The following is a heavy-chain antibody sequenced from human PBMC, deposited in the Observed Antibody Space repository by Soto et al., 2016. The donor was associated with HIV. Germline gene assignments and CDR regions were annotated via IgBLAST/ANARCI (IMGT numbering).Heavy chain of an antibody. CDR1: GFSFDEYA. CDR3: VKDNSGWYYFDY. CDR2: ISWNSGNI. D-gene: IGHD6-19*01. Sequence: EVQLVESGGGLVQPGRSLRLSCAASGFSFDEYAMHWARQVPGKGLEWVSGISWNSGNIGYADSVKGRFTISRDNAKNSLVLQMNSLRPEDTAFYYCVKDNSGWYYFDYWGQGTLVTVSS. J-gene: IGHJ4*02. V-gene: IGHV3-9*01.